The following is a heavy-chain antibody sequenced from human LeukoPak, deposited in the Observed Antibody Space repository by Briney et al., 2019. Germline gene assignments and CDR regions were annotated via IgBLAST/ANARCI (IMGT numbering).Heavy chain of an antibody. D-gene: IGHD5-18*01. Sequence: SETLSLSCTVSGGSISSYYWSWIRQPPGKGLEWIGYIYYSGSTHYNPSLKSRVTISVDTSKNQFSLKLSSVTAADTAVYYCARGVDTAMEPFDYWGQGTLVTVSS. CDR2: IYYSGST. V-gene: IGHV4-59*08. CDR3: ARGVDTAMEPFDY. CDR1: GGSISSYY. J-gene: IGHJ4*02.